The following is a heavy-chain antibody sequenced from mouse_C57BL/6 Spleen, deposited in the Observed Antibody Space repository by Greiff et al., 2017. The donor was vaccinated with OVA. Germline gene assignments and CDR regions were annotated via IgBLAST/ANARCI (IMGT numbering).Heavy chain of an antibody. J-gene: IGHJ3*01. Sequence: QVQLQQPGAELVMPGASVKLSCKASGYTFTSYWMHWVKQRPGQGLEWIGEIDPSDSYTNYNQKFKGKSTLTVDKSSSTAYMQLSSLTSEDSAVYYCALWDTWFAYWGQGTLVTVSA. CDR1: GYTFTSYW. CDR3: ALWDTWFAY. V-gene: IGHV1-69*01. D-gene: IGHD4-1*01. CDR2: IDPSDSYT.